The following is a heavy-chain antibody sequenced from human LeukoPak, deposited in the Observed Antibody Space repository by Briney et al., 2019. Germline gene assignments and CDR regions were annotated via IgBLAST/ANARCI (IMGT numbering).Heavy chain of an antibody. CDR3: AKGRGYCTGGSCYSDY. D-gene: IGHD2-15*01. J-gene: IGHJ4*02. CDR2: ISGSDGST. Sequence: GGSLRLSCTASGFTFSNYAMSWVRQAPGKGLEWVSTISGSDGSTYYADSVKGRFTISRDNSKNTLYLQMNSLRVEDTAIHYCAKGRGYCTGGSCYSDYWGQGTLVTVSS. V-gene: IGHV3-23*01. CDR1: GFTFSNYA.